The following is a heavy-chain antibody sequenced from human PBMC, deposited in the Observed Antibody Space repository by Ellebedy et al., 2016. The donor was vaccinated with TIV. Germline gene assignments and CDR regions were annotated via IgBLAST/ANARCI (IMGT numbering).Heavy chain of an antibody. CDR1: GFIFSDYY. CDR3: ARDTRFIDHQHNWFDP. CDR2: ISSSGSSV. J-gene: IGHJ5*02. V-gene: IGHV3-11*01. D-gene: IGHD2-2*01. Sequence: GGSLRLSCAASGFIFSDYYMSWIRQAPGKGLEWVSYISSSGSSVYYADSVKGRFTISRDNAKNSLYLQINTLRAEDTAVYYCARDTRFIDHQHNWFDPWGQGTLVTVSS.